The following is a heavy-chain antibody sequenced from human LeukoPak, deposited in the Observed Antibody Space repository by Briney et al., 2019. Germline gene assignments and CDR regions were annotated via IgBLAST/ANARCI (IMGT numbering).Heavy chain of an antibody. CDR3: ARIFHLDIVVVPAATPFDY. V-gene: IGHV1-2*02. D-gene: IGHD2-2*03. CDR2: INPNSGGT. J-gene: IGHJ4*02. CDR1: GYTFTGYY. Sequence: ASVKVSCKASGYTFTGYYMHGVRQAPGQGLEWMGWINPNSGGTNYAQKFQGRVTMTRDTSISTAYMELSRLRSDDTAVYYCARIFHLDIVVVPAATPFDYWGQGTLVTVSS.